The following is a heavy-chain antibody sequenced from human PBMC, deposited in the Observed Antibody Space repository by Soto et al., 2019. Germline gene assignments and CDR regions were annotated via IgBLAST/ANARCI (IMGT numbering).Heavy chain of an antibody. CDR3: ASPYCGRRPRYAMDV. CDR2: ISSSSNTI. V-gene: IGHV3-48*02. Sequence: GGSLRLSCAASGFTFSSYSMNWVRQAPGKGLQWVSYISSSSNTIYYADSAKGRFTISRDNARNSLYLQMNSLRDEDTAVYYCASPYCGRRPRYAMDVSGQGTTVTVSS. CDR1: GFTFSSYS. J-gene: IGHJ6*02. D-gene: IGHD2-21*01.